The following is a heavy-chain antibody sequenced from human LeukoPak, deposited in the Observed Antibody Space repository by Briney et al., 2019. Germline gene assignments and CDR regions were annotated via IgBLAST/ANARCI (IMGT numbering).Heavy chain of an antibody. CDR3: ARELGSSGYYPFDY. J-gene: IGHJ4*02. Sequence: GGSLRLSCAASGFTFSSYGMHWVRQAPGKGLEWVALIWYDGSNKYYADSVKGRFTISRDNSKNTLYLQMNSLRAEDTAVYYCARELGSSGYYPFDYWGQGTLVTVTS. CDR2: IWYDGSNK. CDR1: GFTFSSYG. V-gene: IGHV3-33*01. D-gene: IGHD3-22*01.